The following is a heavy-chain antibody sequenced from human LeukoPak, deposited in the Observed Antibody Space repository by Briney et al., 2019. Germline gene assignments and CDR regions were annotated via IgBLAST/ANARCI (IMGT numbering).Heavy chain of an antibody. J-gene: IGHJ3*02. CDR1: GYTFTNFY. CDR3: AKDRGGTNYYDSSDYVLTSDALDI. CDR2: INPNGGST. D-gene: IGHD3-22*01. V-gene: IGHV1-46*01. Sequence: ASVKVSCKASGYTFTNFYIHWVRQAPGQGPEWMGTINPNGGSTRYAQKFQGRVTMTRDTSTNTDYMDLNSLTAEDTALYYCAKDRGGTNYYDSSDYVLTSDALDIWGQGTMVAV.